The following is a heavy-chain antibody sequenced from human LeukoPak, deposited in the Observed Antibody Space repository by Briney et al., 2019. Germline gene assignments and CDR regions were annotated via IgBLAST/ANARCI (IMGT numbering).Heavy chain of an antibody. CDR3: ARLPITMIVVAAWGAFDI. J-gene: IGHJ3*02. D-gene: IGHD3-22*01. V-gene: IGHV5-51*01. CDR1: GYSFTSYW. CDR2: IYPGDSDT. Sequence: GESLKISCKGSGYSFTSYWIGWVRQMPGKGLEWMGIIYPGDSDTRYSPSFQGQVTISADKSISPAYLQWSSLKASDTAMYYCARLPITMIVVAAWGAFDIWGQGTMVTVSS.